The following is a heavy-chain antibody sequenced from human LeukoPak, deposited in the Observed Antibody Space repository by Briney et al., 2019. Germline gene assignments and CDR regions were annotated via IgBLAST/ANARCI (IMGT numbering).Heavy chain of an antibody. V-gene: IGHV3-23*01. Sequence: GGSLRLSCAASGFTFSSYAMSWVRQAPGKGLEWVSDISGSGGSIYYADSVKGRFTISRDNSKNSLYLQMNSLRAEDTAVYYCAKDRAVAGLFDYWGQGTLVTVSS. CDR1: GFTFSSYA. J-gene: IGHJ4*02. D-gene: IGHD6-19*01. CDR2: ISGSGGSI. CDR3: AKDRAVAGLFDY.